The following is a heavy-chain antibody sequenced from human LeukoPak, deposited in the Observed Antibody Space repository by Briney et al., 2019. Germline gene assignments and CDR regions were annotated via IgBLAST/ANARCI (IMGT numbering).Heavy chain of an antibody. CDR3: AREEVRSGNFDY. D-gene: IGHD3-3*01. CDR1: GGSISSYY. CDR2: IYTSGST. J-gene: IGHJ4*02. Sequence: SETLSLTCTVSGGSISSYYWSWIRQPAGQGLEWIGYIYTSGSTNYNPSLKSRVTISVDTSKNQFSLKLSSVTAADTAVYYCAREEVRSGNFDYWGQGTLVTVSS. V-gene: IGHV4-4*09.